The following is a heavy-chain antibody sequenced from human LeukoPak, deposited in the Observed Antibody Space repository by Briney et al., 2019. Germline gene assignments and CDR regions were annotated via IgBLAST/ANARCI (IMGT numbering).Heavy chain of an antibody. D-gene: IGHD3-22*01. CDR3: AFLTTADVFDI. CDR1: GGSMSGYAYY. V-gene: IGHV4-61*08. CDR2: IYDSGST. Sequence: SETLSLTCTVSGGSMSGYAYYSAWLRQPPGKGLEWIEYIYDSGSTNYNPSLKSRVTISVDTSKNQFSLKRSSVTAADTAVYYCAFLTTADVFDIWGQGTMVTVSS. J-gene: IGHJ3*02.